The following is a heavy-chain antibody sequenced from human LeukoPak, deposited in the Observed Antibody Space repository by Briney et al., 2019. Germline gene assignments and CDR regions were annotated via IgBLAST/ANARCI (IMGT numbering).Heavy chain of an antibody. CDR3: AKDLVGALDY. J-gene: IGHJ4*02. Sequence: GGSLRLSCAASGFTFSSYAMSWVRQAPGRGLEWVSAISGSGGSTYYADSVKGRFTISRDNSKNTLYLQMNSLRAEDTAVYHCAKDLVGALDYWGQGTLVTVSS. V-gene: IGHV3-23*01. CDR2: ISGSGGST. CDR1: GFTFSSYA.